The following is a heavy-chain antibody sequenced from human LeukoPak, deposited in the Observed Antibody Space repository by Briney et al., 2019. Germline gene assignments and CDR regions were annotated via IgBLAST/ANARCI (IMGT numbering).Heavy chain of an antibody. Sequence: SETLSLTCAVYGGSFSGYYWSWIRQPPGKGLEWIGEINHSGSTNYNPSLKSRVTISVDTSKNQFSLKLSSVTAADTAVYYCARGRNYYGSGSYYNRGWYFDYWGQGTLVTVSS. D-gene: IGHD3-10*01. CDR3: ARGRNYYGSGSYYNRGWYFDY. V-gene: IGHV4-34*01. CDR1: GGSFSGYY. CDR2: INHSGST. J-gene: IGHJ4*02.